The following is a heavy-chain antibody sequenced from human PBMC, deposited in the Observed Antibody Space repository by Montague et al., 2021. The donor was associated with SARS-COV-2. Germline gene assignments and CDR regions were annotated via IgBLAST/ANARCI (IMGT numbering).Heavy chain of an antibody. D-gene: IGHD6-13*01. V-gene: IGHV2-70*11. CDR2: IDWDDDK. J-gene: IGHJ3*02. CDR3: ARMRIAAAGSPFDI. CDR1: GFSLSTSGMC. Sequence: PALVKPTQTLTLTCTFSGFSLSTSGMCVSWIRQPLGKALEWLARIDWDDDKYYSTSLKTRLTISKDTSKNQVVLTMTNMDPVDTATYYCARMRIAAAGSPFDIWGQGTMVTVSS.